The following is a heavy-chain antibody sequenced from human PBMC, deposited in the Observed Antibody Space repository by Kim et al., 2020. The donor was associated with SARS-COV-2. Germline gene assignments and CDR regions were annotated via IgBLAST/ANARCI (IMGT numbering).Heavy chain of an antibody. CDR1: GFTFSSYA. D-gene: IGHD1-1*01. CDR2: ISYDGSNK. J-gene: IGHJ4*02. Sequence: GGSLRLSCAASGFTFSSYAMHWVRQAPGKGLEWVAVISYDGSNKYYADSVKGRFTISRDNSKNTLYLQMNSLRAEDTAVYYCARDPDDNVHYFDYWGQGTLVTVSS. V-gene: IGHV3-30*04. CDR3: ARDPDDNVHYFDY.